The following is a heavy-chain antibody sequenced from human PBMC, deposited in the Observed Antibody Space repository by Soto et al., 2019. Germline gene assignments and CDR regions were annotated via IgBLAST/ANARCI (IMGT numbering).Heavy chain of an antibody. CDR1: GGSFSGYY. CDR2: INHSGST. CDR3: ASQTMVRGVMGY. J-gene: IGHJ4*02. Sequence: SSETLSLTCAVYGGSFSGYYWSWIRQPPGKGLEWIGEINHSGSTNYNPSLKSRVTISVDTSKNQFSLKLSSVTAADAAVYYCASQTMVRGVMGYWGQGTLVTVSS. D-gene: IGHD3-10*01. V-gene: IGHV4-34*01.